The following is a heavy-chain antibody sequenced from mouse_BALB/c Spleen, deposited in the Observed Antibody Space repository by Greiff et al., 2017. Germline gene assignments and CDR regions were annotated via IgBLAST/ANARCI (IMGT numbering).Heavy chain of an antibody. D-gene: IGHD2-3*01. Sequence: EVKLEESGGGLVKPGGSLKLSCAASGFTFSSYAMSWVRQTPEKRLEWVASISSGGSTYYPDSVKGRFTISRDNARNILYLQMSSLRSEDTAMYYCARRYDGYWYFDVWGAGTTVTVSS. CDR2: ISSGGST. V-gene: IGHV5-6-5*01. J-gene: IGHJ1*01. CDR1: GFTFSSYA. CDR3: ARRYDGYWYFDV.